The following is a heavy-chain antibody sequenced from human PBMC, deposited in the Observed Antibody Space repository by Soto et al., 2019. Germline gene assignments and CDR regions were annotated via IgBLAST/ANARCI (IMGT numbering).Heavy chain of an antibody. CDR3: ARLLVVPAAMPGYYYYYMDV. J-gene: IGHJ6*03. V-gene: IGHV3-21*01. D-gene: IGHD2-2*01. CDR2: ISSSSSYI. Sequence: EVQLVESGGGLVKPGGSLRLSCAASGFTFSSYSMNWVRQAPGKGLEWVSSISSSSSYIYYADSVKGRFTISRDNAKNSLYLQMNSLRAEDTAVYYCARLLVVPAAMPGYYYYYMDVWGKGTTVTVSS. CDR1: GFTFSSYS.